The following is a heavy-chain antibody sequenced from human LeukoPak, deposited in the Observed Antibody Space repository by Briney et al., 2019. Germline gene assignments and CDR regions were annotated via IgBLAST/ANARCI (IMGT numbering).Heavy chain of an antibody. V-gene: IGHV4-34*01. CDR2: INHSGST. D-gene: IGHD1-26*01. J-gene: IGHJ4*02. CDR1: GGSFSGYY. Sequence: PSETLSLTCPVYGGSFSGYYWSWIRQPPGKGLEWIGEINHSGSTNYNPSLKSRVTISVDTSKNQFSLKLSSVTAADTAVYYCARQYSGSYFNYFDYWGQGTLVTVSS. CDR3: ARQYSGSYFNYFDY.